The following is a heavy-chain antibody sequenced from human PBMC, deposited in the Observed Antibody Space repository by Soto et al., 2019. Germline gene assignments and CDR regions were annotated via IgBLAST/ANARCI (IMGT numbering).Heavy chain of an antibody. CDR3: TRDTFSRDDYNT. D-gene: IGHD4-4*01. CDR2: IRSKAYSYAT. J-gene: IGHJ5*02. Sequence: GGSLRLSCAASGFTFSGSAMHWVRQASGKGLEWVARIRSKAYSYATAYAASEKGKFTISRDDSKKTAYLHMNSLKTEDTAVYYCTRDTFSRDDYNTWGQGTLVTVSS. CDR1: GFTFSGSA. V-gene: IGHV3-73*01.